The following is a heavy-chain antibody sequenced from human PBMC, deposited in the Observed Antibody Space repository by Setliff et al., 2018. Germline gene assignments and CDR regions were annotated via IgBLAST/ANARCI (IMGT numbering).Heavy chain of an antibody. Sequence: TLSLTCTVSGGSISSGGYYWSWIRQHPGKGLEWIGYIYYSGSTYYNPSLKSRVTISVDTSKNQFSLKLSSVTAADTAVYYCAREVGENGGNSANWFDPWGQGTLVTAPQ. CDR1: GGSISSGGYY. D-gene: IGHD2-21*02. CDR2: IYYSGST. CDR3: AREVGENGGNSANWFDP. J-gene: IGHJ5*02. V-gene: IGHV4-31*03.